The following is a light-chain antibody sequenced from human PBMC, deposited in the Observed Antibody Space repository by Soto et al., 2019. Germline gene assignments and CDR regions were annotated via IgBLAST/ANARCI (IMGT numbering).Light chain of an antibody. CDR1: SSDVGSYNL. V-gene: IGLV2-23*02. CDR2: EVS. CDR3: CSYGGRNTFV. J-gene: IGLJ1*01. Sequence: QSALAQPASVSGSPGQSITISCTGISSDVGSYNLVSWYQQHPGKAPKLMIYEVSKRPSGVSNRFSGSKSGNTASLTISGLQAEDEADYSCCSYGGRNTFVFGSGTKLTVL.